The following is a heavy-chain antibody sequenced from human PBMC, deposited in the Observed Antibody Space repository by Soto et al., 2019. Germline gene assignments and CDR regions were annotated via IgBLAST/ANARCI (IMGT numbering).Heavy chain of an antibody. CDR2: ISGSGGST. D-gene: IGHD3-9*01. V-gene: IGHV3-23*01. CDR1: GFTFSSYA. CDR3: AKEGAQNYDILTGYQYYFDY. J-gene: IGHJ4*02. Sequence: GGSLRLSCSASGFTFSSYAMSWVRQAPGKGLEWVSAISGSGGSTYYADSVKGRFTISRDNSKNTLYLQMNSLRAEDTAVYYCAKEGAQNYDILTGYQYYFDYWGQGTLVTVSS.